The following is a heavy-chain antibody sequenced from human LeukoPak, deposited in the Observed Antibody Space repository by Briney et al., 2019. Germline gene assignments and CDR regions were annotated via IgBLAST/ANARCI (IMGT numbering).Heavy chain of an antibody. V-gene: IGHV3-11*01. CDR1: GFTFSDYY. J-gene: IGHJ6*03. D-gene: IGHD6-13*01. CDR2: ITNSGSSI. CDR3: ARGFADSSSWGLYYYYMDV. Sequence: PGGSLRLSCAASGFTFSDYYMGWIRQAPGKGLEWVSYITNSGSSIYYADSVKGRFTMSRDNAKKSLYLQMNSLRVEDTAVYYCARGFADSSSWGLYYYYMDVWGKGTTVTVSS.